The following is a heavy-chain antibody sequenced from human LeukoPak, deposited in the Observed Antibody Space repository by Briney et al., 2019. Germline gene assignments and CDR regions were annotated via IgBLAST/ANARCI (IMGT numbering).Heavy chain of an antibody. D-gene: IGHD5-24*01. J-gene: IGHJ4*02. CDR1: GYSISSGYY. V-gene: IGHV4-38-2*02. CDR2: IYHSGGT. CDR3: ARVAMATTGSGDYYFDY. Sequence: SETLSLTCTVSGYSISSGYYWGWIRQPPGKGLEWIGSIYHSGGTYYNPSLKSRVTISVDTSKNQFSLKLSSVTAADTAVYYCARVAMATTGSGDYYFDYWGQGTLVTVSS.